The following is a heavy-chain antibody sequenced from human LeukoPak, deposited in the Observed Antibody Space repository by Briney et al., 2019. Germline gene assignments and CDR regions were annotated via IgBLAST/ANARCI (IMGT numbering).Heavy chain of an antibody. CDR2: ISSGSTYI. J-gene: IGHJ6*04. D-gene: IGHD6-25*01. V-gene: IGHV3-21*06. CDR3: ARSKGGAQREYGMDV. Sequence: GSLRLSCAASGFTFKNYGMNWVRQAPGMGLECFSSISSGSTYIDNADSLKGRFTISRDNAKNSLYLEMNSLRAEDTAVYYCARSKGGAQREYGMDVWGKGTTVTVSS. CDR1: GFTFKNYG.